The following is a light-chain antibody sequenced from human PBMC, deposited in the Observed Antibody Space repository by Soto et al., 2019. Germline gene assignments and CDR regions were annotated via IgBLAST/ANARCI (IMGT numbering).Light chain of an antibody. J-gene: IGKJ1*01. CDR3: LQYNIWPKT. Sequence: EIVMTQSPATLSVSPGERATLSCRASQSLSSNLAWYQQKPGQAPRLLIYGASTRATGIPARFSGSGSGTEFSLTISSLQTEDFAVYYCLQYNIWPKTFGQGTKVEIK. CDR1: QSLSSN. V-gene: IGKV3-15*01. CDR2: GAS.